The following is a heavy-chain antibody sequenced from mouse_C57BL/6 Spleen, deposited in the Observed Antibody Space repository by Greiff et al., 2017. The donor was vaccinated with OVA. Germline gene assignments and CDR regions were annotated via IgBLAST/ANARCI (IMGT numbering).Heavy chain of an antibody. CDR3: ARGHYYGSSYVNYFDY. J-gene: IGHJ2*01. CDR2: IDPNSGGT. Sequence: QVQLQQPGAELVKPGASVKLSCKASGYTFTSYWMHWVKQRPGRGLEWIGRIDPNSGGTKYNEKFKGKATLTVDKPSSTAYMQLSSLTSEDSAVYYCARGHYYGSSYVNYFDYWGQGTTLTVSS. CDR1: GYTFTSYW. D-gene: IGHD1-1*01. V-gene: IGHV1-72*01.